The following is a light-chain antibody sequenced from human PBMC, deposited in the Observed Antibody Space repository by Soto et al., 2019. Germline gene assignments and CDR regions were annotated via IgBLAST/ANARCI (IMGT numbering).Light chain of an antibody. V-gene: IGKV3D-15*01. CDR3: QQYHNWPPIT. Sequence: EVVLTQSPATLSLSPGERATLSCRARQSISNNLAWYQQKLGQAPRLLIYGASTRATGIPARFSGSGSGTEFTLTISSLQSEDFAVYYCQQYHNWPPITFGQGTRLEIK. CDR1: QSISNN. J-gene: IGKJ5*01. CDR2: GAS.